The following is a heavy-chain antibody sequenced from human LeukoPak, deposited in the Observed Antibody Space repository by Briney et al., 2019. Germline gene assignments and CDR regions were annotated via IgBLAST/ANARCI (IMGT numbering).Heavy chain of an antibody. CDR3: IRDEALWRLDY. D-gene: IGHD2-21*01. J-gene: IGHJ4*02. V-gene: IGHV3-74*03. CDR1: GFTFSNHW. CDR2: IDEGGSNA. Sequence: GGSLILSCAASGFTFSNHWMHWVRQAPGKGLVWVSRIDEGGSNAMYADSVKGRFSISRDNAKNTVNLQMNSLRAEDTGVYYCIRDEALWRLDYWGQGTLVTVSS.